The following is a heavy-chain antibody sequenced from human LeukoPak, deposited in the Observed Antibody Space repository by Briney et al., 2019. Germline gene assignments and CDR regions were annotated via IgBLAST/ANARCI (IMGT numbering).Heavy chain of an antibody. Sequence: PGGSLRLSCAASGFTFSSYGMHWVRPAPGKGLEWVAVIWYDGSNKYYADSVKGRFTISRDNSKNTLYLQMNSLRAEDTAVYYCARAYCSGGSCYSVGMDVWGQGTTVTVSS. D-gene: IGHD2-15*01. CDR2: IWYDGSNK. CDR1: GFTFSSYG. J-gene: IGHJ6*02. CDR3: ARAYCSGGSCYSVGMDV. V-gene: IGHV3-33*01.